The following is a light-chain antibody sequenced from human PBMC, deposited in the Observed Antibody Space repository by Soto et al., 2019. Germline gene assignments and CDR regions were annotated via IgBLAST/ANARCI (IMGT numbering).Light chain of an antibody. J-gene: IGKJ4*01. V-gene: IGKV3-11*01. CDR1: QSVKSS. CDR3: QQRSNWPPVT. CDR2: DAS. Sequence: VLTQSPAILSLSPGERATLSCRASQSVKSSLAWYQQKPGQPPRLLIYDASHRATGIPARFSGSGSGTDFTLTISSLEPEDVAVYFCQQRSNWPPVTFGGGTKV.